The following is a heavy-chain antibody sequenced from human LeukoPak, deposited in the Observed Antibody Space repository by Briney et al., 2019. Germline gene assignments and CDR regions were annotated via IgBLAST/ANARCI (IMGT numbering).Heavy chain of an antibody. CDR2: ISHDGSKE. V-gene: IGHV3-30*04. Sequence: GGSLRLACAASGFSFSRHAMPWVRLAPGKGLEWVAVISHDGSKEYYANSVKGRFTISRDNSKNTLYLQVNSLRGEDAAVYFCARVIGTDGYLYYFDYWGQGTLVTVSS. J-gene: IGHJ4*02. D-gene: IGHD5-24*01. CDR1: GFSFSRHA. CDR3: ARVIGTDGYLYYFDY.